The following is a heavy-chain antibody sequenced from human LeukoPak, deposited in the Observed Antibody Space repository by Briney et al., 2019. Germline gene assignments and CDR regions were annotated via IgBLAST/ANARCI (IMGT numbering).Heavy chain of an antibody. D-gene: IGHD3-3*01. J-gene: IGHJ3*02. CDR1: GYTFTSYG. V-gene: IGHV1-18*01. Sequence: ASVKVSCKASGYTFTSYGISWVRQAPGQGLEWMGWISAYNGNTNYAQKLQGRVTMTTDTSTSTAYMELRSLRSDDTAVYYCARGVTITIFGVVRNGDAFDIWGQGTMVTVSS. CDR3: ARGVTITIFGVVRNGDAFDI. CDR2: ISAYNGNT.